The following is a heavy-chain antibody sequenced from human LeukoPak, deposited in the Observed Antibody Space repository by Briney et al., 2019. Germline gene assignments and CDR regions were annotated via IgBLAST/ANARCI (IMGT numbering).Heavy chain of an antibody. CDR2: IKQDGSEK. CDR3: ARDRAARLPDY. CDR1: GFTFSSYW. Sequence: PPGGSLRLSCAASGFTFSSYWMSWVRQAPGKGREWVANIKQDGSEKYYVDSVKGRFTISRDNAKNSLYLQMNSLRAEDTAVYYCARDRAARLPDYWGQGTLVTVSS. D-gene: IGHD6-13*01. V-gene: IGHV3-7*01. J-gene: IGHJ4*02.